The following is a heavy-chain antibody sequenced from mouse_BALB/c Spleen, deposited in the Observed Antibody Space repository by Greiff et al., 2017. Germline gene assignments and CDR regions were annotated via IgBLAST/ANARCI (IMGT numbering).Heavy chain of an antibody. V-gene: IGHV14-3*02. J-gene: IGHJ1*01. CDR1: GFTIKDTY. Sequence: EVQLQQSGAELVKPGASVKLSCTASGFTIKDTYMHWVKQRPEQGLEWIGRIDPANGNTKYDPKFQGKATITADTSSNTAYLQLSSLTSEDTAVYYCARRDGYYDWYFDVWGAGTTVTVSS. D-gene: IGHD2-3*01. CDR2: IDPANGNT. CDR3: ARRDGYYDWYFDV.